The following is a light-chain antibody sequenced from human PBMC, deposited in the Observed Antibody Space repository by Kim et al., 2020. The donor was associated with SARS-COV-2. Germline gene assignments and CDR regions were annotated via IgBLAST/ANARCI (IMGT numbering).Light chain of an antibody. CDR1: QTIYTW. J-gene: IGKJ1*01. V-gene: IGKV1-5*03. CDR3: EQYNSYWT. CDR2: EAA. Sequence: TASVGDRVTSTCRASQTIYTWLAWYQQKPGKAPKLLIYEAAKLQSGVPSRFSGSGYGTEFSLTISSLQPDEFATYYCEQYNSYWTFGQGTKVDIK.